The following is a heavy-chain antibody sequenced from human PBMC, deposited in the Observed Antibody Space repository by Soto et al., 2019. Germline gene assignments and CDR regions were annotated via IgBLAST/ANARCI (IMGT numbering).Heavy chain of an antibody. CDR2: ISTGGGST. Sequence: GGSLRLSCAASGFTFSTDAMTWVRQAPGKGLEWVSSISTGGGSTYYADSVKGRFTISRDNFKNTLYLQMNSLRAEDTALYYCAKGVAETAVTTHGDYWGQGTLVTVSS. D-gene: IGHD4-17*01. CDR3: AKGVAETAVTTHGDY. CDR1: GFTFSTDA. J-gene: IGHJ4*02. V-gene: IGHV3-23*01.